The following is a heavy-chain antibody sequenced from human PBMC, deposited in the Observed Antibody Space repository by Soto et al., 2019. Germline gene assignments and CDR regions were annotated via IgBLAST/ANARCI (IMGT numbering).Heavy chain of an antibody. J-gene: IGHJ3*02. Sequence: GGSLRLSCAASGFTFSSYGMHWVRQAPGKGLEWVAVIWYDGSNKYYADSVKGRFTISRDNSKNTLYLQMNSLRAEDTAVYYCARYRRLFLDAFDIWGQGTMVTVSS. D-gene: IGHD3-22*01. CDR2: IWYDGSNK. V-gene: IGHV3-33*01. CDR3: ARYRRLFLDAFDI. CDR1: GFTFSSYG.